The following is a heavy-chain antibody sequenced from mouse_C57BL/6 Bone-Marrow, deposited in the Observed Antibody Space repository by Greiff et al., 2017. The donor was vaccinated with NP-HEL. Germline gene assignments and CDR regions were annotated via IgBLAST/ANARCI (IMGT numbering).Heavy chain of an antibody. V-gene: IGHV1-55*01. CDR2: IYPGSGST. Sequence: QVQLQQPGAELVKPGASVKMSCKASGYTFTSYWIHWVKQRPGQGLEWIGGIYPGSGSTNYNEKFTSKATLTVDTSSSPAYMQLSSLTSEDSAVYYGARDDGNPGVWGKGTTVTVSS. CDR1: GYTFTSYW. CDR3: ARDDGNPGV. D-gene: IGHD2-1*01. J-gene: IGHJ1*03.